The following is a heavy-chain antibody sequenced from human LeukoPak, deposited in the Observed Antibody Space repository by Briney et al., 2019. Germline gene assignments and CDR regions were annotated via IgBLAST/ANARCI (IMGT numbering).Heavy chain of an antibody. V-gene: IGHV4-39*01. CDR2: IYYGGTT. CDR1: GGSISSGIYY. Sequence: PSETLSLTCTVSGGSISSGIYYWGWIRQPPGKGLEWIGNIYYGGTTYYNPSLKSRVTISVDTSKNQLSLKLSSVTAADTAVYYCARQSGSYRNYFDYWGQGTLSPSPQ. CDR3: ARQSGSYRNYFDY. J-gene: IGHJ4*02. D-gene: IGHD1-26*01.